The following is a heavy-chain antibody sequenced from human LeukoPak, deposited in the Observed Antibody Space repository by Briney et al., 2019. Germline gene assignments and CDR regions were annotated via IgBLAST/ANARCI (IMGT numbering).Heavy chain of an antibody. D-gene: IGHD3-10*01. CDR3: ARGISGLWLGNYYYYYYMDV. J-gene: IGHJ6*03. CDR2: MNPNSGNT. V-gene: IGHV1-8*01. Sequence: ASVKVSCKASGYTFTSYDINWVRQATGQGLEWMGWMNPNSGNTGYAQKFQGRVTMTRNTSISTAYMELSSLRSEDTAVYYCARGISGLWLGNYYYYYYMDVWGKGTTVTVSS. CDR1: GYTFTSYD.